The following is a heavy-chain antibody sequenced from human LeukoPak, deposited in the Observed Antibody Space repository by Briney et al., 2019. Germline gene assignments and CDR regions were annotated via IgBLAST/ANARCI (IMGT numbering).Heavy chain of an antibody. Sequence: SETLSLTCTVSGGSISSYYWRWVRQPPGKGLEWVGHIYSSGSANYNPSPKNRVTISLATSKNKSSLKLSSIPAAVTTAFYCARECSDYYGSGSYFDYWGQGTLVTVSS. CDR3: ARECSDYYGSGSYFDY. CDR2: IYSSGSA. CDR1: GGSISSYY. V-gene: IGHV4-59*01. J-gene: IGHJ4*02. D-gene: IGHD3-10*01.